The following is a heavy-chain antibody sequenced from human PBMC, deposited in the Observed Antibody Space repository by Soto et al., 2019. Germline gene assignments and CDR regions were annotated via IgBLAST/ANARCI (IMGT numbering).Heavy chain of an antibody. J-gene: IGHJ6*02. Sequence: VQLVESGGGLVKPGGSLRLSCAASGFTFSSYSINWVRQAPGKGLEWVSSISSSSGYIYYADSVKGRFIVSRDNAKNSLYLQMSSLRAEDTAVYYCARWMLRDGYYSMDVWGQGTTVTVSS. V-gene: IGHV3-21*02. CDR1: GFTFSSYS. CDR3: ARWMLRDGYYSMDV. CDR2: ISSSSGYI. D-gene: IGHD2-2*03.